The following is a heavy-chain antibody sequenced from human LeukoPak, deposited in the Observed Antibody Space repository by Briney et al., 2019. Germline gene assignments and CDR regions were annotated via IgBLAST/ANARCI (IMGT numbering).Heavy chain of an antibody. D-gene: IGHD4-17*01. CDR2: ISYDGSNK. V-gene: IGHV3-30-3*01. Sequence: GGSLRLSCAASGFTFSSYAMHWVRQAPGKGLEWVAVISYDGSNKYYADSVKGRFTISRDNSKNTLYLQMNSLRAGDTAVYYCARDVETVTTLDYWGQGTLVTVSS. J-gene: IGHJ4*02. CDR3: ARDVETVTTLDY. CDR1: GFTFSSYA.